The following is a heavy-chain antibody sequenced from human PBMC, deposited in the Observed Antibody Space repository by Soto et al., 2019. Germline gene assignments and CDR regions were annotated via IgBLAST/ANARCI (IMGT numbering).Heavy chain of an antibody. CDR2: IRGTHSST. Sequence: PGGSLRLSCAASGFTFRNHGMSWVRQAPGKGLEWVSFIRGTHSSTYYADSVKGRFTIARDNSKNIVYLQMNSLRAEDTAVYYCAKGKMATITGFDYWGQGTLVTVSS. CDR1: GFTFRNHG. V-gene: IGHV3-23*01. J-gene: IGHJ4*02. CDR3: AKGKMATITGFDY. D-gene: IGHD5-12*01.